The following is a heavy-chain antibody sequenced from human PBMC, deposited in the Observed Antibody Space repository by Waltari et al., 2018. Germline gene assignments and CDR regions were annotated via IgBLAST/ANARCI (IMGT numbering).Heavy chain of an antibody. D-gene: IGHD6-13*01. CDR3: ARVPHGIAAADY. CDR1: GGSFSGYY. V-gene: IGHV4-34*01. CDR2: INHSGST. Sequence: QVQLQQWGAGLLKPSETLSLTCAVYGGSFSGYYWSWTRQPPGKGLEWIGEINHSGSTNYNPSLKSRVTISVDTSKNQFSLKLSSVTAADTAVYYCARVPHGIAAADYWGQGTLVTVSS. J-gene: IGHJ4*02.